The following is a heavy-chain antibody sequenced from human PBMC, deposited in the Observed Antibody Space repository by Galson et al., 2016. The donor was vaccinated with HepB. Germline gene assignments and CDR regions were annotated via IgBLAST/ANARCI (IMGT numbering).Heavy chain of an antibody. Sequence: SLRLSCAASGFTFSRYGMNWVRQAPGKGLEWVSYITSSGGAIYYTDSVKGRFTISRDNAKNSLYLQMNSLRAEDTAVYYCARDIYGPTYFYYYGLDVWGEGSTVTVSA. CDR3: ARDIYGPTYFYYYGLDV. D-gene: IGHD2/OR15-2a*01. J-gene: IGHJ6*04. CDR2: ITSSGGAI. V-gene: IGHV3-48*01. CDR1: GFTFSRYG.